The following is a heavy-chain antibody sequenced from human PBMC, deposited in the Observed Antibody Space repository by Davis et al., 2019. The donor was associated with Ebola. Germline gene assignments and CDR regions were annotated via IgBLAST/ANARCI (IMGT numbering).Heavy chain of an antibody. CDR2: IYPGDSDT. CDR3: ARIDRRTTVTTRY. J-gene: IGHJ4*02. CDR1: GYSFSRYW. D-gene: IGHD4-17*01. Sequence: GESLKISCQTSGYSFSRYWIGWVRQMPGKGLEWMGMIYPGDSDTRYSPSFQGQVTISADKSISTAYLQWSSLKASDTAMYYCARIDRRTTVTTRYWGQGTLVTVSS. V-gene: IGHV5-51*01.